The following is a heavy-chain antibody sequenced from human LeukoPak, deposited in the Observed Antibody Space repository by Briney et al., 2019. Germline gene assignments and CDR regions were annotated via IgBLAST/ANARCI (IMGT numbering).Heavy chain of an antibody. D-gene: IGHD4-11*01. J-gene: IGHJ4*02. CDR2: INPSGGST. CDR3: ARGTHDYSNYFDY. V-gene: IGHV1-46*01. Sequence: ASVKVSCKASGGTFSSYAISWVRQAPGQGLEWMGIINPSGGSTSYAQKFQGRVTMTRDTSTSTVYMELSSLRSEDTAVYYCARGTHDYSNYFDYWGQGTLVTVSS. CDR1: GGTFSSYA.